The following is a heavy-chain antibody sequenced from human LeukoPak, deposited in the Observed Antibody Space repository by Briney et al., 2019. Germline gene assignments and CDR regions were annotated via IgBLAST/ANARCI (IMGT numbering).Heavy chain of an antibody. CDR3: ARSRIVSSSWYYYYGMDV. V-gene: IGHV4-34*01. D-gene: IGHD6-13*01. Sequence: PSETLSLTCAVYGGSFSGYYWSWICQPPGKGLEWIGEINHSGSTNYNPSLKSRVTISVDTSKNQFSLKLSSVTAADTAVYYCARSRIVSSSWYYYYGMDVWGQGTTVTVSS. J-gene: IGHJ6*02. CDR1: GGSFSGYY. CDR2: INHSGST.